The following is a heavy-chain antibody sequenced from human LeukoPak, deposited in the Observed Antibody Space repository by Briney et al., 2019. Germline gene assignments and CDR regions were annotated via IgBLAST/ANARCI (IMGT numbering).Heavy chain of an antibody. V-gene: IGHV1-2*02. Sequence: GASVKVSCKASGYTFTGYYMHWLRQAPGQGLEWMGWINPNSGGTNYAQKFQDRVTMTRDTSISTAYMDLSRLRSDDTAVYYCARSTVTAKFDPWGQGPLVTVSS. CDR1: GYTFTGYY. CDR3: ARSTVTAKFDP. CDR2: INPNSGGT. J-gene: IGHJ5*02. D-gene: IGHD2-21*02.